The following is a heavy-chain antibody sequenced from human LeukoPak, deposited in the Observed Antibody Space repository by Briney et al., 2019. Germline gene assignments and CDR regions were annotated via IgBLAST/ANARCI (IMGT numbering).Heavy chain of an antibody. CDR3: ARGTHVGFYDY. CDR1: GGSFSGYY. D-gene: IGHD1-26*01. CDR2: MNHSGST. J-gene: IGHJ4*02. V-gene: IGHV4-34*01. Sequence: PSETLSLTCAVYGGSFSGYYWSWIRQPPGKGLEWIVEMNHSGSTNYKPSLKSRVTISVDTSKNQFSLKLSAVTAADTAVYYCARGTHVGFYDYWGQGTLVTVSS.